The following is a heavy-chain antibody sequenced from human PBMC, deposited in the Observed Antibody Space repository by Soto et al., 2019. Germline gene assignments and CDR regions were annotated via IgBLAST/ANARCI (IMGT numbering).Heavy chain of an antibody. V-gene: IGHV4-59*01. D-gene: IGHD3-16*02. J-gene: IGHJ4*02. Sequence: PSETLSLTCTVSGGSISSYYWSWIRQPPGKGLEWIGYIYYSGSTNYNPSLKSRVTISVDTSKNQFSLKLSSVTAADTAVYYCARARELWFYDYWGQGTLVTVSS. CDR3: ARARELWFYDY. CDR2: IYYSGST. CDR1: GGSISSYY.